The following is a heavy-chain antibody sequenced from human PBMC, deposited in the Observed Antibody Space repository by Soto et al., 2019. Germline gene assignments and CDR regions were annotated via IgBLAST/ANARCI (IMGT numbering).Heavy chain of an antibody. CDR3: TRVVGSGWTLDAFDI. D-gene: IGHD6-19*01. V-gene: IGHV3-49*03. CDR1: GFTFGDYA. J-gene: IGHJ3*02. Sequence: GGSLRLSCTASGFTFGDYAMSWFRQAPGKGLEWVGFIRSKAYGGTTEYAASVKGRFTISRDDSKSIAYLQMNSLKTEDTAVYYCTRVVGSGWTLDAFDIWGQGTMVTVSS. CDR2: IRSKAYGGTT.